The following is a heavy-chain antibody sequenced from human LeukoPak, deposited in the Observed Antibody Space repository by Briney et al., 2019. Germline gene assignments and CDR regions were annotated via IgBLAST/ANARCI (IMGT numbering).Heavy chain of an antibody. V-gene: IGHV3-30*04. Sequence: QPGGSLRLSCAASGFTFNNYAMHWVRQAPGKGLEWVALISYDGSTRDYVDSEKGRFTTSRDNSINTLYLQMDSLRPEDTAVYYCARAPYSSGWYYFDYWGQGTLVTVSS. CDR1: GFTFNNYA. CDR3: ARAPYSSGWYYFDY. CDR2: ISYDGSTR. D-gene: IGHD6-19*01. J-gene: IGHJ4*02.